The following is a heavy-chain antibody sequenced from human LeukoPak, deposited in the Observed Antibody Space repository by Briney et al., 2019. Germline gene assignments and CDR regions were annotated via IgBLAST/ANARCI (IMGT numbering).Heavy chain of an antibody. CDR3: AREGCSSTSCYGSSRRGYYYYMDV. J-gene: IGHJ6*03. CDR2: IYYSGST. CDR1: GGSISSGGYY. D-gene: IGHD2-2*01. Sequence: SETLSLSCTVSGGSISSGGYYWSWIRQHPGKGLEWIGYIYYSGSTYYNPSLKSRVTISVDTSKKQFSLKLSSVTAADTAVYYCAREGCSSTSCYGSSRRGYYYYMDVWGKGTTVTVSS. V-gene: IGHV4-31*03.